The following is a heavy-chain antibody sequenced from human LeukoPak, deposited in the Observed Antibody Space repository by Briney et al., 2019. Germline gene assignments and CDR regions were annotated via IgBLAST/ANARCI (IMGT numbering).Heavy chain of an antibody. Sequence: PGGCLSLSCVASGFTFSSYAMSWVRQAPGRGREWGSVISGSGGSTHYADSVKGRFTISRDNSKNTLYLQMNSLRAEDTAVYYSAKDYCYDRSGYYPYFDYWGQGTLVTVSS. CDR2: ISGSGGST. CDR3: AKDYCYDRSGYYPYFDY. D-gene: IGHD3-22*01. J-gene: IGHJ4*02. CDR1: GFTFSSYA. V-gene: IGHV3-23*01.